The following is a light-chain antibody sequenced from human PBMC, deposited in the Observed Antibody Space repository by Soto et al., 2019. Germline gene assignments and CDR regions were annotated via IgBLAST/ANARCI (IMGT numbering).Light chain of an antibody. CDR2: GAS. V-gene: IGKV3-20*01. J-gene: IGKJ1*01. CDR3: QQYGGSRWK. Sequence: EIVLTQSPGTLSLSPGERATLSCRASESVSNNYLAWYQQRPGQAPRPLIYGASIRATDIPGRFGGHGSGTDFTLTINRLEPEDSEVYYCQQYGGSRWKFCKGTKGDI. CDR1: ESVSNNY.